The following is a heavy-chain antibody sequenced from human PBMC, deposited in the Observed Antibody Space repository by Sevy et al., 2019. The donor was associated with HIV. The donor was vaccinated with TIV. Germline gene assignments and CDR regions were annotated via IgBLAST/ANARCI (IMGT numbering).Heavy chain of an antibody. J-gene: IGHJ4*02. D-gene: IGHD2-15*01. V-gene: IGHV1-18*01. CDR1: GYSFTTYR. CDR3: ARAYCSGGSCYSLAY. CDR2: ISPHNGDT. Sequence: AQVKVSCKASGYSFTTYRITWLRQAPGQGLEWMGWISPHNGDTNYVQNLQGRVTMITDTSTSTAYMELRSLRSDDTAVYYCARAYCSGGSCYSLAYWGQGTRVTVSS.